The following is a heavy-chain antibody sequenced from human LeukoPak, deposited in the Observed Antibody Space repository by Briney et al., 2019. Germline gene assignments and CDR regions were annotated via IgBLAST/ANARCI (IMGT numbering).Heavy chain of an antibody. J-gene: IGHJ6*02. CDR3: TTGPFDYYGSASYLANGMDV. CDR2: IKSKTDGGTT. V-gene: IGHV3-15*01. CDR1: GFTLSNAW. Sequence: GGSLRLSCAASGFTLSNAWMSWVRQAPGKGLEWVGRIKSKTDGGTTDYTAPVKGRFTISRDDSKNTLYLQMNSLKTEDTAVYYCTTGPFDYYGSASYLANGMDVWGQGTTVTVSS. D-gene: IGHD3-10*01.